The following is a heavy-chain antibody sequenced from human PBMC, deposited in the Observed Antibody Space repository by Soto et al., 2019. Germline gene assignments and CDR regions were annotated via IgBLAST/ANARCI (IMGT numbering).Heavy chain of an antibody. J-gene: IGHJ5*02. Sequence: PYETVPLPCSPCGGTLNGLYWNRPRPPPVKGLEWIGEINHTGGIHYNPSLKSRVTMSVDTSKNQFSLRLSSVTAADTAIYYCATRIAVFGLLIPPFDPWGQGTQVTVSS. CDR1: GGTLNGLY. CDR3: ATRIAVFGLLIPPFDP. V-gene: IGHV4-34*08. CDR2: INHTGGI. D-gene: IGHD3-3*01.